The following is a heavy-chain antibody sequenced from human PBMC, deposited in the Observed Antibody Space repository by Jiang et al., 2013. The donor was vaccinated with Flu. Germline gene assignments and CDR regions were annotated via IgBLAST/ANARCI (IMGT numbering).Heavy chain of an antibody. D-gene: IGHD5-18*01. CDR1: GGTLSSYA. Sequence: VQLVESGPEVKKPGSSLRVSCKASGGTLSSYASNWVRQAPGQGLEWMGGIIPIFGTTEYAQRFQGRVTITADESTGTVYMELTSLKSEDTAVYYCARAIGGYSYGPFEYWGQGTLVTVS. J-gene: IGHJ4*02. V-gene: IGHV1-69*01. CDR3: ARAIGGYSYGPFEY. CDR2: IIPIFGTT.